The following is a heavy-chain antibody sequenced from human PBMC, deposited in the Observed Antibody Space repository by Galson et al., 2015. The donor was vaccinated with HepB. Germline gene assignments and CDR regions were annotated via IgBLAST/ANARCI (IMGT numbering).Heavy chain of an antibody. CDR3: ARDQRLGGSSSHGYYGMDV. Sequence: SLRLSCAASGFTFSYYSINWVRQAPGKGLEWVSSIDSTSVYIYYADSAKGRFTISRDNAKNSLYLQMHSLRTDDTAVYYCARDQRLGGSSSHGYYGMDVWGQGTTVTVS. D-gene: IGHD3-16*01. V-gene: IGHV3-21*06. J-gene: IGHJ6*02. CDR2: IDSTSVYI. CDR1: GFTFSYYS.